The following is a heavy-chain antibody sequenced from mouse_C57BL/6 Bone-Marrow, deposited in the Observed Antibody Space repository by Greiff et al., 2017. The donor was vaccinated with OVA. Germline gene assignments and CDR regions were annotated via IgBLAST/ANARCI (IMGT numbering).Heavy chain of an antibody. D-gene: IGHD2-3*01. CDR1: GYTFTSYW. CDR3: ASYYGGYYGWYFDV. Sequence: QVQLQQPGAELVKPGASVKMSCKASGYTFTSYWITWVKQRPGQGLEWIGDIYPGSGSTNYNEKFKSKATLTVDTSSSTAYMQLSSLTSEDSAVYDGASYYGGYYGWYFDVWGTGTTVTVSS. CDR2: IYPGSGST. V-gene: IGHV1-55*01. J-gene: IGHJ1*03.